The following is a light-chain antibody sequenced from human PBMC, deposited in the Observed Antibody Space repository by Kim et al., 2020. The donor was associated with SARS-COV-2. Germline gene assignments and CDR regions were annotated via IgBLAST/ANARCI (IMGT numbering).Light chain of an antibody. CDR2: DAS. CDR3: QQRLNWPIT. J-gene: IGKJ5*01. V-gene: IGKV3-11*01. CDR1: QNIKNY. Sequence: LSPGERATLSCRASQNIKNYLAWYQQKVGQAPRLLVSDASKRATGIPPRFSGSGSGTDFTLTISSLEPEDFAVYYCQQRLNWPITFGQGTRLEIK.